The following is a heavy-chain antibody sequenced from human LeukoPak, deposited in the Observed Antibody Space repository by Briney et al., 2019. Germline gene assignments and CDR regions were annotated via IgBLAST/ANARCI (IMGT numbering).Heavy chain of an antibody. CDR2: IYYSGST. Sequence: PSETLSLTCTVSGGSISSGGYYWSWIRQHPGKGLEWIGYIYYSGSTYYNPSLKSRVTISVDTSKNQFSLKLSSVTAADTAVYYCARELIWFGEFSGYGMDVWGKGTTVTVSS. V-gene: IGHV4-31*03. D-gene: IGHD3-10*01. J-gene: IGHJ6*04. CDR1: GGSISSGGYY. CDR3: ARELIWFGEFSGYGMDV.